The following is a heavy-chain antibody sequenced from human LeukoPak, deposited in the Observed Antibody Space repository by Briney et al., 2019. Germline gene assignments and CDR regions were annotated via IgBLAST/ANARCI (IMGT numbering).Heavy chain of an antibody. CDR3: ARGPRSSMIEPDAFDI. V-gene: IGHV4-34*01. CDR2: INHSGST. D-gene: IGHD3-22*01. Sequence: PSETLSLTCTVSGGSISSYYWSWIRQPPGKGLEWIGEINHSGSTNYNPSLKSRVTISVDTSKNQFSLKLSSVTAADTAVYYCARGPRSSMIEPDAFDIWGQGTMVTVSS. J-gene: IGHJ3*02. CDR1: GGSISSYY.